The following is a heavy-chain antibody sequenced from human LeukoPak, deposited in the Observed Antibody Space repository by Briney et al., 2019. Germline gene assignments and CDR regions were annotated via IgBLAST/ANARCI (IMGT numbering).Heavy chain of an antibody. CDR2: ISGSGGST. CDR3: VKDTNAAAGTDFDY. V-gene: IGHV3-23*01. Sequence: PGGSLRLSCAASGFTFSSYAMSWVRQAPGKGLEWVSSISGSGGSTYYADSVKGRFTISRDNSKNTQYLQMNSLRAEDTAVYYCVKDTNAAAGTDFDYWGQGTLVTVSS. CDR1: GFTFSSYA. D-gene: IGHD6-13*01. J-gene: IGHJ4*02.